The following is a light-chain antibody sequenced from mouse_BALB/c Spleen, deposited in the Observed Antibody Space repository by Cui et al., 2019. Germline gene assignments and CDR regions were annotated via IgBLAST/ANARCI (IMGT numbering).Light chain of an antibody. CDR1: ENIYSN. V-gene: IGKV12-46*01. Sequence: DIQMIQSPASLSVSVGETVTITCRASENIYSNLAWYQQKQGKSPQLLVYAATNLADGVPSRFSGSGSGTQYSLKINSLQSEDFGSYYCQHFWGTPWTFGGGTKLEIK. CDR2: AAT. CDR3: QHFWGTPWT. J-gene: IGKJ1*01.